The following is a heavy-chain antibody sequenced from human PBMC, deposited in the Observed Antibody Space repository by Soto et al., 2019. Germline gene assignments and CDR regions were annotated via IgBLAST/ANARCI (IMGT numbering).Heavy chain of an antibody. J-gene: IGHJ6*03. Sequence: PSETLSLTCTVSGGSISSYYWSWIRQPPGKGLEWIGYIYYSGSTNYNPSLKSRVTISVDTSKNQFSLKLSSVTAADTAVYCCARGWYYYYYMDVWGKGTTVTV. CDR3: ARGWYYYYYMDV. V-gene: IGHV4-59*08. CDR2: IYYSGST. CDR1: GGSISSYY.